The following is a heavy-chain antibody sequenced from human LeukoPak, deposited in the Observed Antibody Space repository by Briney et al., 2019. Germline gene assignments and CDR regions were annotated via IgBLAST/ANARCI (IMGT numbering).Heavy chain of an antibody. CDR3: ARAGQSRFLEWLLRRYNWFDP. Sequence: ASVKVSCKASGYTFTSYGISWVRQAPGQGLEWMGWISAYNGNTNYAQKLQGRVTMTTDTSTSTAYMELRSLRSDDTAVYYCARAGQSRFLEWLLRRYNWFDPWGQGTLVTVSS. V-gene: IGHV1-18*01. CDR2: ISAYNGNT. D-gene: IGHD3-3*01. CDR1: GYTFTSYG. J-gene: IGHJ5*02.